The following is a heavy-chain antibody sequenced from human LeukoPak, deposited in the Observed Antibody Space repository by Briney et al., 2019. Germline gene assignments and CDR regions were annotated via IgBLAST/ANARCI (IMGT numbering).Heavy chain of an antibody. Sequence: PGGSLRLSCAASGFTFTSYAMNWVRQAPGKGLEWVSSISSTSSYIYYADSVKGRFTISRDNAKNSLYLQMNSLRAEGTAVYYCATGDGYKFDYWGQGTLVTVSS. CDR1: GFTFTSYA. CDR3: ATGDGYKFDY. CDR2: ISSTSSYI. J-gene: IGHJ4*02. D-gene: IGHD5-24*01. V-gene: IGHV3-21*01.